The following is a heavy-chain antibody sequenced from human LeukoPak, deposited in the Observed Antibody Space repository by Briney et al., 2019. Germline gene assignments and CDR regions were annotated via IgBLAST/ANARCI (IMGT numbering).Heavy chain of an antibody. CDR2: INHSGST. D-gene: IGHD3-22*01. CDR1: GGSFSGYY. V-gene: IGHV4-34*01. J-gene: IGHJ1*01. Sequence: SETLSLTCAVYGGSFSGYYWSWIRQPPGKGLEWIGEINHSGSTNYNPSLKSRVTISVDTSKNQFSLKLSSVTAADTAVYYCASNPVPNYYDSSGYPEYFQHWGQGTLVTVSS. CDR3: ASNPVPNYYDSSGYPEYFQH.